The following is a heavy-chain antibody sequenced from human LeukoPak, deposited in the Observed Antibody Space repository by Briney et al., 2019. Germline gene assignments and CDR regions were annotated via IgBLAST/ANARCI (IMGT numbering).Heavy chain of an antibody. Sequence: GGSLRLSCAASGFTFSSYTMHWVRQAPGQGLEWVAVISYDGSNKYYADPVKGRFTISGDTSKNTLYLQMNSLRAEDTAVYYCAQTHSSSFPSLPNDYWGQGTLVTVSS. CDR1: GFTFSSYT. CDR2: ISYDGSNK. D-gene: IGHD6-13*01. V-gene: IGHV3-30-3*01. CDR3: AQTHSSSFPSLPNDY. J-gene: IGHJ4*02.